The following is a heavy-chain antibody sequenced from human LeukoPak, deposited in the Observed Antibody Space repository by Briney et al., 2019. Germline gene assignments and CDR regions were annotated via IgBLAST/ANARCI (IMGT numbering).Heavy chain of an antibody. D-gene: IGHD3-10*01. CDR1: GGSISSYY. CDR2: IYYSGST. CDR3: ARSLGGIGFGELFNY. J-gene: IGHJ4*02. V-gene: IGHV4-59*08. Sequence: SEALSLTCTVSGGSISSYYWSWIRQPPGKGLEWIGYIYYSGSTNYNPSLKSRVTISVDTSKSQFSLKLSSVTAADTAVYYCARSLGGIGFGELFNYWGQGTLVTVSS.